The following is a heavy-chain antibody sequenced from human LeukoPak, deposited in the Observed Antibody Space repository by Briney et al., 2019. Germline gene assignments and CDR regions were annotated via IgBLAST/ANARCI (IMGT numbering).Heavy chain of an antibody. V-gene: IGHV3-33*01. CDR1: GFTFSSYG. CDR3: AGDNGHHIVATILDY. J-gene: IGHJ4*02. D-gene: IGHD5-12*01. Sequence: GGSLRLSCAASGFTFSSYGMHWVRQAPGKGLEWVAVIWYDGSNKYYADSVKGRFTISRDNSKNTLYLQMNSLRAEDTAVYYCAGDNGHHIVATILDYWGQGTLVTVSS. CDR2: IWYDGSNK.